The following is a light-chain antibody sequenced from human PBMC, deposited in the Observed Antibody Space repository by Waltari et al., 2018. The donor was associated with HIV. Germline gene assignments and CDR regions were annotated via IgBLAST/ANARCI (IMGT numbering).Light chain of an antibody. V-gene: IGLV2-14*01. Sequence: QSALTQPASVSGSPGQSITISCTGTSSAVGVYHYVSWYQKHPGQAPKLMIFEVSSRPSGVSSRFSGSKSGNTASLTISGLRAEDEADYYCSSYTTSSTLVVFGGGTRLTVL. CDR2: EVS. CDR1: SSAVGVYHY. J-gene: IGLJ3*02. CDR3: SSYTTSSTLVV.